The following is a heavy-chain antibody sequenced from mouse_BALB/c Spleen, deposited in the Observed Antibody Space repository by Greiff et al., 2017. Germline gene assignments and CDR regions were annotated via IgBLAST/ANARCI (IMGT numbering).Heavy chain of an antibody. CDR1: GYTFTSYY. D-gene: IGHD4-1*01. CDR2: IYPGNVNT. J-gene: IGHJ2*01. V-gene: IGHV1S56*01. CDR3: ASSKLGRILFDY. Sequence: QVQLQQSGPELVKPGASVRISCKASGYTFTSYYIHWVKQRPGQGLEWIGWIYPGNVNTKYNEKFKGKATLTADKSSSTAYMQLSSLTSEDSAVYFCASSKLGRILFDYWGQGTTLTVSS.